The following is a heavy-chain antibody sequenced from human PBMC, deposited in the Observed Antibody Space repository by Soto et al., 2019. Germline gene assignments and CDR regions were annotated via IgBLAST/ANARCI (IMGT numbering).Heavy chain of an antibody. CDR2: IWYDGSNK. CDR3: ARDPTMIVVAYYFDY. Sequence: ESGGGVVQPGRSLRLSCAASGFTFSSYGMHWVRQAPGKGLEWVAVIWYDGSNKYYADSVKGRFTISRDNSKNTLYLQMNSLRAEDTAVYYCARDPTMIVVAYYFDYWGQGTLVTVSS. J-gene: IGHJ4*02. D-gene: IGHD3-22*01. V-gene: IGHV3-33*01. CDR1: GFTFSSYG.